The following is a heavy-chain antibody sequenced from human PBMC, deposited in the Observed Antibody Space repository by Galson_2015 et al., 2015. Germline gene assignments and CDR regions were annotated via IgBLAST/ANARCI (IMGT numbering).Heavy chain of an antibody. CDR2: YTTTTYT. CDR1: GFSFSYSS. D-gene: IGHD2-15*01. J-gene: IGHJ1*01. V-gene: IGHV3-11*05. CDR3: ARDGGGWFFEH. Sequence: SLRLSCAASGFSFSYSSMNWVRQAPGKGLEWISYYTTTTYTKYADSVKGRFTISRDNAKNSLYLHMNSLTADDTAVYYCARDGGGWFFEHWGQGTLVTVSS.